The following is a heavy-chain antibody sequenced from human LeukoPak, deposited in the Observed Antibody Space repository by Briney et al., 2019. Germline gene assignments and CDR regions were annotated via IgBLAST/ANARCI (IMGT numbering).Heavy chain of an antibody. CDR3: ARERNYGDYGNAFDV. CDR2: INPNSGGT. V-gene: IGHV1-2*02. D-gene: IGHD4-17*01. J-gene: IGHJ3*01. CDR1: GYTFTGYY. Sequence: ASVKVSCKASGYTFTGYYMHWVRQAPGQGFEWMGWINPNSGGTNYAQKFEGRVTMSRDTSITTAYMELTRLRSDDTTIYYCARERNYGDYGNAFDVWGQGTKVTVSS.